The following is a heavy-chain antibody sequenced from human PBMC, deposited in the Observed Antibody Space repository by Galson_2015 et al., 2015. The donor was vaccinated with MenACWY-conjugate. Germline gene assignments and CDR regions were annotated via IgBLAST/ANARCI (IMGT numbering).Heavy chain of an antibody. CDR3: AREVTIFGVGIDP. CDR2: INSDGSIT. Sequence: SLRLSCAASGFTFSSYWMHWVRHAPGKGLVWVSRINSDGSITSNADSVKGRFTISRDNAKNTLYLQMNSLRAEDTAVYYCAREVTIFGVGIDPWGQGTLVTVSS. V-gene: IGHV3-74*01. CDR1: GFTFSSYW. D-gene: IGHD3-3*01. J-gene: IGHJ5*02.